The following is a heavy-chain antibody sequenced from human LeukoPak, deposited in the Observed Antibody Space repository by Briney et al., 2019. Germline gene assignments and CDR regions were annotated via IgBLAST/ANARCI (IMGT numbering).Heavy chain of an antibody. CDR3: ARRVYTSSWYFDY. CDR2: IFHSGIT. J-gene: IGHJ4*02. CDR1: GYSISSGYY. D-gene: IGHD6-13*01. V-gene: IGHV4-38-2*01. Sequence: SETLSLTCAVSGYSISSGYYWGWIRQPPGKGLEWIGSIFHSGITYYNPSLRSRVTISVDTSKNQFSLKLSSVTAADTSVYYCARRVYTSSWYFDYWGQGTLVTVSS.